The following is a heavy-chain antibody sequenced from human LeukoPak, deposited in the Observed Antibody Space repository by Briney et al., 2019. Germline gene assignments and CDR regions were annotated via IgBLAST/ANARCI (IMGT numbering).Heavy chain of an antibody. CDR2: IIPIFGTA. V-gene: IGHV1-69*13. D-gene: IGHD2-2*02. J-gene: IGHJ5*02. Sequence: VASVKVSCKASGGTFSSYAISWVRQAPGQGLEWMGGIIPIFGTANYAQKFQGRVTITADESTSTAYMELSSLRSEDSAVYYCARDGLSYTNPNNWFDPWGQGTLVTVSS. CDR3: ARDGLSYTNPNNWFDP. CDR1: GGTFSSYA.